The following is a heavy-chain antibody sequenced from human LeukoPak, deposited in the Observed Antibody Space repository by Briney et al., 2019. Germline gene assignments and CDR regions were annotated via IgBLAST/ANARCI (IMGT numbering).Heavy chain of an antibody. CDR1: GFTFSSYW. CDR2: IKQDGSEK. Sequence: GGSLRLSCAASGFTFSSYWMSWVRQAPGKGLEWVANIKQDGSEKYYVDSVKGRFTISRDNAKNSLYLQMNSLRADDTAVYYCARGPGIAAAAALYNWFDPWGQGTLVTVSS. D-gene: IGHD6-13*01. CDR3: ARGPGIAAAAALYNWFDP. J-gene: IGHJ5*02. V-gene: IGHV3-7*03.